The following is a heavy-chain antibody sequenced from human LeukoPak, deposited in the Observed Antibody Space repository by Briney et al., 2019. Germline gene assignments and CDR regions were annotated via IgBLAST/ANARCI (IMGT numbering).Heavy chain of an antibody. Sequence: KSSETLSLTCAVYGGSFSGYYWSWIRQPPGKGLERIGEINHSGSTNYNPSLKSRVTISVDTSKNQFSLKLSSVTAADTAVYYCARGSGSWWANWFDPWGQGTLVTVSS. J-gene: IGHJ5*02. D-gene: IGHD6-13*01. V-gene: IGHV4-34*01. CDR3: ARGSGSWWANWFDP. CDR1: GGSFSGYY. CDR2: INHSGST.